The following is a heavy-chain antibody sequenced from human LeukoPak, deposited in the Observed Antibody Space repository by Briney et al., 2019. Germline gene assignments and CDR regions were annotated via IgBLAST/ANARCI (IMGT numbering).Heavy chain of an antibody. D-gene: IGHD2-2*02. J-gene: IGHJ4*02. CDR2: INLNGGST. CDR1: GYTFTSYY. CDR3: TRVYCSSSSCYNAGY. V-gene: IGHV1-46*03. Sequence: ASVKVSCKTSGYTFTSYYVHWVRQAPGQGLEWMGIINLNGGSTKYAQKFQGRVTMTRVTSTSTVYIELSSLRSEDTAVYYCTRVYCSSSSCYNAGYWGQGTLVTVSS.